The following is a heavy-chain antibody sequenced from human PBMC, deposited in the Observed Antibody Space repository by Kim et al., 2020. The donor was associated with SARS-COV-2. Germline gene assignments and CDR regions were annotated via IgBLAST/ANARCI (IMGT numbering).Heavy chain of an antibody. CDR1: GFIFNNHG. D-gene: IGHD5-12*01. CDR2: IWYDGSNK. V-gene: IGHV3-33*01. CDR3: AREGDSRDGYNYYFDY. Sequence: GGSLRLSCAASGFIFNNHGMHWVRQAPGKGLEWVTVIWYDGSNKYYADSVKGRFTISRDNSKNTLYLQMNSLRAEDTAVYYCAREGDSRDGYNYYFDYWG. J-gene: IGHJ4*01.